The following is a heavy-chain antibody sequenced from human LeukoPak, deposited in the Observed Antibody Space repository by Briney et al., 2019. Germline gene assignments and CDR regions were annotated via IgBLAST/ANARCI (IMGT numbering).Heavy chain of an antibody. Sequence: ASVKVSCKASGGTFRSYTITWVRQAPGQGLEWMGGIMPLFNTPNYAQQFQGRVTITTDESTSTAYMELSSLRFEDTAMYYCARVDRYHFYLDVWGKGTTVTVSS. CDR3: ARVDRYHFYLDV. CDR1: GGTFRSYT. V-gene: IGHV1-69*05. J-gene: IGHJ6*03. CDR2: IMPLFNTP.